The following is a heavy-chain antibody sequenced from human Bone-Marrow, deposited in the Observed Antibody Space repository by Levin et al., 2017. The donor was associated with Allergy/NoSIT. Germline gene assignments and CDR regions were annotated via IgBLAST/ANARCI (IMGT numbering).Heavy chain of an antibody. CDR2: INPKNGGT. J-gene: IGHJ4*02. CDR3: ARDPPGGITMYDY. CDR1: GYTFTDYY. Sequence: GESLKISCKTSGYTFTDYYIHWVRQAPGQGLEWMGWINPKNGGTDYAQKFQGRVTMTRDTSISTVYMELSSLRPDDTAMYYCARDPPGGITMYDYWGQGTLVTVSS. V-gene: IGHV1-2*02. D-gene: IGHD3-3*01.